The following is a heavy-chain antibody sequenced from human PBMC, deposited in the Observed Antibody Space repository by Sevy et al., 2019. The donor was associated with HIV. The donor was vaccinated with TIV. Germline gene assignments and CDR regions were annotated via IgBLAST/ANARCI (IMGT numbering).Heavy chain of an antibody. Sequence: SETLSLTCTVSGGSISSYYWSWIRQPPGKGLEWIGYIYYSGSTNYNPSLKSRVTISVDTSKNQFSLKLSSVTAADTAVYYCAGVGGTEDDILTGYVNWFDPWGQGTLVTVSS. J-gene: IGHJ5*02. CDR3: AGVGGTEDDILTGYVNWFDP. D-gene: IGHD3-9*01. CDR1: GGSISSYY. V-gene: IGHV4-59*01. CDR2: IYYSGST.